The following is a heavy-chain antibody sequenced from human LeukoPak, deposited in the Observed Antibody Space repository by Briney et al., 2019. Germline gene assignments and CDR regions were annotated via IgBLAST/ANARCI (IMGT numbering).Heavy chain of an antibody. CDR1: GYTFTSYA. Sequence: EASVKVSCTASGYTFTSYAMHWVRQAPGQRLEWMGWINAGNGNTKYSQKFQGRVTITRDTSASTAYMELSSLRSEDTAVYYCARVRYDFWSGYRHYYYYGMDVWGQGTTVTVSS. V-gene: IGHV1-3*01. J-gene: IGHJ6*02. CDR3: ARVRYDFWSGYRHYYYYGMDV. CDR2: INAGNGNT. D-gene: IGHD3-3*01.